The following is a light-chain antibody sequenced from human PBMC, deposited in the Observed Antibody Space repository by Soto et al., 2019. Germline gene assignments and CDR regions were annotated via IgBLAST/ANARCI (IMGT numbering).Light chain of an antibody. V-gene: IGLV2-8*01. CDR2: EVT. Sequence: SPGQSVTISCTGTSSDVCGYDYVSWYQQHPGKAPKLMIYEVTIRPSGVSDRFSGSKSGNTASLTVSGLQAEDEADYYCSSYTGGNPSYVFGTGTKVTVL. CDR1: SSDVCGYDY. CDR3: SSYTGGNPSYV. J-gene: IGLJ1*01.